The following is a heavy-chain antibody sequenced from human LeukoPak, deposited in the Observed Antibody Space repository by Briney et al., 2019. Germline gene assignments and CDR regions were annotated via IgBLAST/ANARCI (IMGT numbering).Heavy chain of an antibody. CDR3: ARGNYYASGSLDY. CDR2: IWYDGSNK. Sequence: GGSLRLSCAASGFTLSTYGMHWVRQAPGKGLEWVAVIWYDGSNKYYADSVKGRFTISRDNSKNTLYLQMNSLRAEDTAVYYCARGNYYASGSLDYWGQGTLVTVSS. V-gene: IGHV3-33*01. CDR1: GFTLSTYG. J-gene: IGHJ4*02. D-gene: IGHD3-10*01.